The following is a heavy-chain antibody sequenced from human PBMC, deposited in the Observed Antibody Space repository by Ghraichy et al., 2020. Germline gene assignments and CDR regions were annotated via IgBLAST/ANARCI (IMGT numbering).Heavy chain of an antibody. CDR3: ARGLNYYDSSGYYRWFDP. V-gene: IGHV4-30-2*01. CDR2: IYHSGST. D-gene: IGHD3-22*01. CDR1: GGSISSGGYS. Sequence: SLNISCAVSGGSISSGGYSWSWIRQPPGKGLEWIGYIYHSGSTYYNPSLKSRVTISVDRSKNQFSLKLSSVTAADTVVYYCARGLNYYDSSGYYRWFDPWGQGTLVTVSS. J-gene: IGHJ5*02.